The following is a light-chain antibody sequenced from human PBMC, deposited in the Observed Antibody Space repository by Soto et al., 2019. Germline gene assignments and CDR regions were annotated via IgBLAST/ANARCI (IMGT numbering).Light chain of an antibody. CDR1: QSVTTN. Sequence: DILMTQSPSSLSASPGDRATISCRASQSVTTNVAWYQQKSGQPPKLLIYDASTWATGITDRFSGSGSGTEINLTLSSLKSDHSAVYSYHQHKKWTSRTFGEGTQVEIK. CDR2: DAS. J-gene: IGKJ1*01. V-gene: IGKV3-15*01. CDR3: HQHKKWTSRT.